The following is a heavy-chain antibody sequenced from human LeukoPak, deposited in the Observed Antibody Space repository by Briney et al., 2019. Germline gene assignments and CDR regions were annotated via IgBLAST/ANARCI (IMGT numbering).Heavy chain of an antibody. CDR1: GGSISSYY. CDR2: IYYSGST. Sequence: PSETLSLTCTVSGGSISSYYWSWIRQPPGKGLEWIGYIYYSGSTSYNPSLKSRVTISVDTSKNQFSLKLSSVTAADTAVYYCARGYSGIYGRFDYWGQGTLVTVSS. V-gene: IGHV4-59*01. CDR3: ARGYSGIYGRFDY. J-gene: IGHJ4*02. D-gene: IGHD1-26*01.